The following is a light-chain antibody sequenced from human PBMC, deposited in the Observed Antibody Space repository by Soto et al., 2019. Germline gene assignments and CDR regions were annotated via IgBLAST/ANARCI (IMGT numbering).Light chain of an antibody. CDR2: DAF. CDR1: QGVGIT. V-gene: IGKV3-15*01. CDR3: QRYNDWPLT. Sequence: EIVMTQSPATLSVSPGEGVTLSCRASQGVGITLAWYQQKSGQTPRLLIYDAFTRYTGITARSSGSGSGTEFTLASNSLQSEDSADYDYQRYNDWPLTFGGGTKVEVK. J-gene: IGKJ4*01.